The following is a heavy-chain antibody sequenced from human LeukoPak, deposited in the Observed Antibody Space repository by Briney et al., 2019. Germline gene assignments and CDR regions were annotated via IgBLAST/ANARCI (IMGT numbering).Heavy chain of an antibody. V-gene: IGHV3-30*18. D-gene: IGHD2-2*01. Sequence: PGGSLRLSCAASGFTLSNYAMHWVRQAPGKGLEWVTVISTDGKDKKYADSVKGRFAISRDNSKNTLDLQMNSLRAEDTAVYYCAKDQKWGPADYYFDSWGQGTLDTVSS. CDR1: GFTLSNYA. J-gene: IGHJ4*02. CDR3: AKDQKWGPADYYFDS. CDR2: ISTDGKDK.